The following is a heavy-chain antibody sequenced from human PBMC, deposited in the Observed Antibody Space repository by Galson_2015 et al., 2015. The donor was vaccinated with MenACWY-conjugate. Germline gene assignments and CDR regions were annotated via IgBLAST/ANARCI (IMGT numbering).Heavy chain of an antibody. D-gene: IGHD6-25*01. CDR3: AGLIAAGDYFDN. V-gene: IGHV4-59*08. Sequence: ETLSLTCTVSGGSISSHFWSWLRPPPGTGLEWIGYIYYSGSTNYNPSLKSRVTISVDPSKNQFSLRLSSVTAADTAVYYCAGLIAAGDYFDNWGQGSLVTVSS. CDR2: IYYSGST. CDR1: GGSISSHF. J-gene: IGHJ4*02.